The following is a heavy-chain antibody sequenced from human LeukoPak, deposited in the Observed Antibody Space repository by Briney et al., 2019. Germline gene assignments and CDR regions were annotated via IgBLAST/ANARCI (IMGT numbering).Heavy chain of an antibody. J-gene: IGHJ4*02. CDR1: GFTFSTYG. CDR3: ARSRYCSSTSSYGFLDY. V-gene: IGHV3-33*01. D-gene: IGHD2-2*01. CDR2: IWYDGSNK. Sequence: PGRSLRLSCAASGFTFSTYGMHWVRQAPGKGLQWVAVIWYDGSNKQYADSVKGRFTISRDNSKNTLYLQMNSLRAEDTAVYYCARSRYCSSTSSYGFLDYWGQGTLVTVSS.